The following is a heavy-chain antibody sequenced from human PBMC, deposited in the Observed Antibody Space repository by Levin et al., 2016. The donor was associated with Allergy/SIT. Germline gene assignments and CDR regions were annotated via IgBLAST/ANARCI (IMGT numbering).Heavy chain of an antibody. Sequence: PGKGLEWIGYIYYSGSTNYNPSLKSRVTISVDTSKNQFSLKLSSVTAADTAVYYCARTKAYDFWSGPYGMDVWGQGTTVTVSS. CDR2: IYYSGST. J-gene: IGHJ6*02. CDR3: ARTKAYDFWSGPYGMDV. D-gene: IGHD3-3*01. V-gene: IGHV4-59*13.